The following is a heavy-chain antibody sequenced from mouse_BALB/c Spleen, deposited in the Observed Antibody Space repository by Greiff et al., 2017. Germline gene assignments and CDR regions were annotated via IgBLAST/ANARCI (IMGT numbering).Heavy chain of an antibody. CDR2: ISSGSSTI. CDR3: ARLATATDY. V-gene: IGHV5-17*02. D-gene: IGHD1-2*01. J-gene: IGHJ2*01. CDR1: GFTFSSFG. Sequence: EVQLVESGGGLVQPGGSRKLSCAASGFTFSSFGMHWVRQAPEKGLEWVAYISSGSSTIYYADTVKGRFTISRDNPKNTLFLQMTSLRSEDTAMYYCARLATATDYWGQGTTLTVSS.